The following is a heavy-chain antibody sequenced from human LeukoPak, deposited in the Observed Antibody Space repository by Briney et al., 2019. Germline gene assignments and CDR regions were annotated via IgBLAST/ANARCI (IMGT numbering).Heavy chain of an antibody. CDR1: GGSISPYY. D-gene: IGHD2-21*02. J-gene: IGHJ4*02. CDR2: ISYIGST. Sequence: PSETLSLTCSVSGGSISPYYWSWIRQPPGKGLEWIGYISYIGSTTYNPSLKSRVTMSVDTSANQFSLKLSSVTAADTAVYYCARIVVTASGAYYFDYWGQGTLVTVSS. CDR3: ARIVVTASGAYYFDY. V-gene: IGHV4-59*01.